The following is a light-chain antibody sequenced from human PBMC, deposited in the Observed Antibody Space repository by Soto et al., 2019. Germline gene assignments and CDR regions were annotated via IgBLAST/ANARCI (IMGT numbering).Light chain of an antibody. J-gene: IGLJ2*01. CDR1: SSDVGAYNY. CDR3: TSYPSSSPLVV. CDR2: DVN. V-gene: IGLV2-14*03. Sequence: QSVLTQPASVSGSPGQSITISCTGTSSDVGAYNYVSWYQQHPTKAPKLMIYDVNNRPSGVSNRFSASKSGNTASLAISGLQAEDEADSYCTSYPSSSPLVVFGGGTKLTVL.